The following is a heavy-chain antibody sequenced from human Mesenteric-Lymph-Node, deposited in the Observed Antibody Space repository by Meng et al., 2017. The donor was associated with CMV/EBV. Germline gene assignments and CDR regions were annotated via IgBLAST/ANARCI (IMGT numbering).Heavy chain of an antibody. Sequence: SETLSLTCTVSGGSISSYYWSWIRQPPGKRLEWIAYIYYSGTTDYNPALKSRVTISVDTSKNHFSLRLSAVTAADTAVYYCARDVSPSTAPRGWFDAWGQGTLVTVSS. J-gene: IGHJ5*02. CDR3: ARDVSPSTAPRGWFDA. CDR1: GGSISSYY. D-gene: IGHD5-18*01. CDR2: IYYSGTT. V-gene: IGHV4-59*12.